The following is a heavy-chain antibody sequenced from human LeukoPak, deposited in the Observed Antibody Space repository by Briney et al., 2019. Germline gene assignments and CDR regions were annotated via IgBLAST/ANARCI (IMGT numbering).Heavy chain of an antibody. Sequence: PSETLSLTCTVSGGSISSGDYYWSWIRQPPGKGLEWIGYIYYSGSTYYNPSLKSRVTISVDTSKNQFSLKLSSVTAADTAVYYCARDSLAPVTRYYYYYGMDVWGQGTTVTVSS. CDR2: IYYSGST. J-gene: IGHJ6*02. D-gene: IGHD4-11*01. CDR1: GGSISSGDYY. CDR3: ARDSLAPVTRYYYYYGMDV. V-gene: IGHV4-30-4*01.